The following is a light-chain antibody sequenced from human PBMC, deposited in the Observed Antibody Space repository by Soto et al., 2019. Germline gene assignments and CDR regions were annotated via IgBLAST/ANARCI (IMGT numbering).Light chain of an antibody. CDR2: TNN. Sequence: QSVLTQPPSASGTPGQRVTISCSGSSSSIGSNSVNWYQQLPRTAPKVLIYTNNQRPSGVPDRFSGSKSGTSASLAISGFQSEDEAEYYCAAWDDSLSVYVFGTGTKLTVL. V-gene: IGLV1-44*01. J-gene: IGLJ1*01. CDR1: SSSIGSNS. CDR3: AAWDDSLSVYV.